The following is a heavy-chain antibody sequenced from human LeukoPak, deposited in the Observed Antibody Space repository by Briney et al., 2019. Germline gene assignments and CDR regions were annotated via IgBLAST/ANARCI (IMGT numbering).Heavy chain of an antibody. J-gene: IGHJ4*02. CDR1: GFTFSSYN. D-gene: IGHD1-26*01. V-gene: IGHV3-21*01. Sequence: PGGSLRLSCAASGFTFSSYNMNWVRQAPGKGLEWVSSISSSSSYIYYADSVKGRFTMSRDNAKNSLYLQMNSLRAEDRAVYYCARDNSGTIDYWGQGTLVTVSS. CDR3: ARDNSGTIDY. CDR2: ISSSSSYI.